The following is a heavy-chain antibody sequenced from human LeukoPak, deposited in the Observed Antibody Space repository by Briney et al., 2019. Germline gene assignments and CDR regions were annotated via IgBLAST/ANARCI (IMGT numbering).Heavy chain of an antibody. CDR2: MNPNSGNT. D-gene: IGHD6-13*01. V-gene: IGHV1-8*03. CDR1: GYTFTSYD. Sequence: ASVKVSCKASGYTFTSYDINWVRQATGQGLEWMGWMNPNSGNTGYAQKFQGRVTITRNTSISTAYMELSSLRSEDTAVYYCARDLSIAAAESWFDPWGQGTLVTVSS. CDR3: ARDLSIAAAESWFDP. J-gene: IGHJ5*02.